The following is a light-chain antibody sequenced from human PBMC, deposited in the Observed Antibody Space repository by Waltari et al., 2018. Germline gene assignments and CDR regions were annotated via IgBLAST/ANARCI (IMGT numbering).Light chain of an antibody. CDR3: QQYYNTPYT. V-gene: IGKV4-1*01. CDR2: WAS. J-gene: IGKJ2*01. CDR1: QSVLYSSNNKNY. Sequence: DIVMTQSPDPLAVSLGERATVNCQSRQSVLYSSNNKNYLAWYHQKAGQPPKLLIAWASTRESGVPDRFSGSGSGTNFTLTISSLQAEDVAVYYCQQYYNTPYTFGQGTKLEIK.